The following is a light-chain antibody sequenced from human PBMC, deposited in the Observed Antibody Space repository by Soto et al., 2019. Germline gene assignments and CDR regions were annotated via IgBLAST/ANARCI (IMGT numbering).Light chain of an antibody. CDR3: CSYAGSYTGV. CDR2: DVS. Sequence: QSALTQPRSVSGSPGQSVTISCTGTSNDVGSYNYVSWYQQHPGKAPKLMIYDVSKRPSGVPDRFSGSKSGNAASLTISGLQAEDEADYYCCSYAGSYTGVFGTGTKLTVL. CDR1: SNDVGSYNY. J-gene: IGLJ1*01. V-gene: IGLV2-11*01.